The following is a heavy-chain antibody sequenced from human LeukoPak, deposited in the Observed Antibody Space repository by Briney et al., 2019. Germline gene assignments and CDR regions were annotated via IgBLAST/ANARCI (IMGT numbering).Heavy chain of an antibody. Sequence: SVKVSCKASGGTFSSYAISWVRQAPGQGLEWMGGIIPIFGTANYAQKFQGRVTITADESTSTAYMELSSLRSEDTAVYYCARVDCSSTSCYRRESDNWFDPWGQGTVVTVSS. D-gene: IGHD2-2*01. CDR3: ARVDCSSTSCYRRESDNWFDP. CDR1: GGTFSSYA. V-gene: IGHV1-69*01. CDR2: IIPIFGTA. J-gene: IGHJ5*02.